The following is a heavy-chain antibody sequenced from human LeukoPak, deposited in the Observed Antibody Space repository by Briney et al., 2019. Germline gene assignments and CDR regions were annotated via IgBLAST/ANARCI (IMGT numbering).Heavy chain of an antibody. D-gene: IGHD3-10*01. CDR3: AREQTYYYGSGSYPNWFDP. V-gene: IGHV3-20*04. CDR1: GFTFDDYG. CDR2: INWNGGST. J-gene: IGHJ5*02. Sequence: GGSLRLSCAASGFTFDDYGMSWVRQAPGKGLEWVSGINWNGGSTGYADSVKGRFTISRDNAKNSLYLRMNSLRAEDTALYYCAREQTYYYGSGSYPNWFDPWGQGTLVTVSS.